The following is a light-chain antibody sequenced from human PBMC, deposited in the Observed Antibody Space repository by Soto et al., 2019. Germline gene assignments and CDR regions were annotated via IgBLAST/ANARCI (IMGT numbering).Light chain of an antibody. Sequence: EIVMTQSPATLSVSPGERATLSCRASQSISSDVAWYQQKPGQAPRLLIYGASNRATGIPARFSGSGSGTDFTLTISSLEPEDFAVYYCQQRSNWPITFGQGTRLEIK. V-gene: IGKV3-11*01. CDR2: GAS. CDR1: QSISSD. CDR3: QQRSNWPIT. J-gene: IGKJ5*01.